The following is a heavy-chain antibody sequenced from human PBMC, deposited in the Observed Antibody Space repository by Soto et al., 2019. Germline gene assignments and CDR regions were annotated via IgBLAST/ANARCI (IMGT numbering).Heavy chain of an antibody. J-gene: IGHJ4*01. Sequence: GGSLRLSCAASGLPVSTNYMSWVRQAPGKGLEWVSVIYNDGKTYYADSVKGRFTISRDASKNTLHLQMDSLRDEDTAVYYCARDSGYGSGSSVNHHLDYWGHGTLVTVSS. V-gene: IGHV3-53*01. CDR1: GLPVSTNY. CDR2: IYNDGKT. CDR3: ARDSGYGSGSSVNHHLDY. D-gene: IGHD3-10*01.